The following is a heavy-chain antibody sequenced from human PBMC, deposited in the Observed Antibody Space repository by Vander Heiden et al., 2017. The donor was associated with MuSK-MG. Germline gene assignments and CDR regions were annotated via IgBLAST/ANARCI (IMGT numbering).Heavy chain of an antibody. Sequence: EVQLVQSGAEVKKPGESLKISCKASGYSFTSHWIGWVRQMPGKSLEWMGIIYPGDSDIRYSPSFQGQVTISADNSITTAYLQWSSLKASDTAMYYCAKQRLRGVSFFEYWGQGTLVTVSS. CDR2: IYPGDSDI. CDR3: AKQRLRGVSFFEY. CDR1: GYSFTSHW. J-gene: IGHJ4*02. D-gene: IGHD3-10*01. V-gene: IGHV5-51*01.